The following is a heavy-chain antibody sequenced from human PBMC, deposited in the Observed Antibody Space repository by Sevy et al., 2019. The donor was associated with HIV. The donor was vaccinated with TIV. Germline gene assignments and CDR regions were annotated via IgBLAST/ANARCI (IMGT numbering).Heavy chain of an antibody. J-gene: IGHJ4*02. CDR3: ARFRNGNLDY. D-gene: IGHD1-1*01. Sequence: GGSLRLSCAASGFTFSDYYMSWIRQAPGKGLDWVSYISITSDTIYYADSVKGRFTVSRDNAKDSLYLQMNFLKAEDTAVYYCARFRNGNLDYWGQGTLVTVSS. V-gene: IGHV3-11*01. CDR1: GFTFSDYY. CDR2: ISITSDTI.